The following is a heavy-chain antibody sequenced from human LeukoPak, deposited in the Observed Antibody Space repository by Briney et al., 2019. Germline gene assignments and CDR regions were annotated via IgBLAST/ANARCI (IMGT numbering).Heavy chain of an antibody. CDR2: IYPGDSDT. D-gene: IGHD2-15*01. V-gene: IGHV5-51*01. Sequence: GESLKISCKGSGYRFTSDWIGWVRQMPGKGLEWRGIIYPGDSDTRYSPSFQDQVTISADKSVNTAYLQWSSLKASDTAMYYCARLSGRVVCSAGSCYIDSWGQGALVTVSS. CDR1: GYRFTSDW. CDR3: ARLSGRVVCSAGSCYIDS. J-gene: IGHJ4*02.